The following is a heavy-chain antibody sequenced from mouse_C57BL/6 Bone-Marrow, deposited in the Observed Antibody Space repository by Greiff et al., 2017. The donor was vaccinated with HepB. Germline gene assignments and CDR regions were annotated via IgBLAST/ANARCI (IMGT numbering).Heavy chain of an antibody. Sequence: VQLQHPGAELVKPGASVKLSCKASGYTFTSYWMHWVKQRPGQGLEWIGMIHPNSGSTNYNEKFKSKATLTVDKSSSTAYMQLSSLTSEDSAVYYCAPYYYGSTHWYFDVWGTGTTVTVSS. CDR3: APYYYGSTHWYFDV. D-gene: IGHD1-1*01. CDR1: GYTFTSYW. V-gene: IGHV1-64*01. J-gene: IGHJ1*03. CDR2: IHPNSGST.